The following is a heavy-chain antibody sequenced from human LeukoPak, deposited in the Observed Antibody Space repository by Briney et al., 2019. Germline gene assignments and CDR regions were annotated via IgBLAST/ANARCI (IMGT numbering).Heavy chain of an antibody. V-gene: IGHV3-30*04. J-gene: IGHJ6*04. CDR3: ARIHSGYDPPYSYYGMDV. Sequence: GRSLRLSCAASGFTFSDFGIHWVRQAPGKGLEWVAVISYDGSKKYYGDSVKGRFTNTRDNSKNTLYLQMNSLRTEDTAVYYCARIHSGYDPPYSYYGMDVWGRGTRVTVSS. D-gene: IGHD5-12*01. CDR2: ISYDGSKK. CDR1: GFTFSDFG.